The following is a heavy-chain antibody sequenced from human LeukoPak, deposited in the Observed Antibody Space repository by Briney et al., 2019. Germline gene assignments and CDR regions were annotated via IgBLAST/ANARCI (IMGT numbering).Heavy chain of an antibody. Sequence: GGSLRLSCAASGFTFSSYSMNWVRQAPGKGLEWVSSISSSSSYIYYADSVKGRFTISRDNAKNSLYLQMNSLRAEDTAVYYCARDRNGDYQRDYDAFDIWGQGTVVTVSS. V-gene: IGHV3-21*01. D-gene: IGHD4-17*01. CDR3: ARDRNGDYQRDYDAFDI. CDR2: ISSSSSYI. CDR1: GFTFSSYS. J-gene: IGHJ3*02.